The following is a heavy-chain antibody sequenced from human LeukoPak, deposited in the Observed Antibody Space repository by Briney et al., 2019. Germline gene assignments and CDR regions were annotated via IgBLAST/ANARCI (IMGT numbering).Heavy chain of an antibody. CDR1: GFTFSDYW. CDR2: IIPDGSEK. CDR3: AKSLDLAVAGIDY. V-gene: IGHV3-7*03. Sequence: GGSLRLSCAASGFTFSDYWMTWVRQAPGKGLEWVANIIPDGSEKYYVDSVKGRFTISRDNSKNTLYLQMNSLRAEDTAVYYCAKSLDLAVAGIDYWGQGTLVTVSS. J-gene: IGHJ4*02. D-gene: IGHD6-19*01.